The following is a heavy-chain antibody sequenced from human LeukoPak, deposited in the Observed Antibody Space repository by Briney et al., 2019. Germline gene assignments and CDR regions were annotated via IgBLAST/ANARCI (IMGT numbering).Heavy chain of an antibody. Sequence: GGSLKLSCAASGFTFSGSDMHWVRQASGKALEWVGRITSKANNYATAYAASVKGRFTISRDDSENTAYLQMNSLKTEDTAVYYCTTYRSGHYWGQGTLVTVSS. V-gene: IGHV3-73*01. CDR2: ITSKANNYAT. CDR1: GFTFSGSD. J-gene: IGHJ4*02. D-gene: IGHD6-19*01. CDR3: TTYRSGHY.